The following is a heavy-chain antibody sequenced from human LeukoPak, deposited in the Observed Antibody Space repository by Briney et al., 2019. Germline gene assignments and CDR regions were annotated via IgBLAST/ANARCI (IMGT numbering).Heavy chain of an antibody. D-gene: IGHD1-26*01. CDR1: GASITSHY. J-gene: IGHJ4*02. V-gene: IGHV4-59*11. Sequence: PSETLSLTCTVSGASITSHYWGWIRQPPGKGLEWIGYIYYSGSANYNPSLKSRVTISVDTSKNQFSLRLSSVTAADTAVYYCARDSGSYSGFDYWGQGTLVTVPS. CDR2: IYYSGSA. CDR3: ARDSGSYSGFDY.